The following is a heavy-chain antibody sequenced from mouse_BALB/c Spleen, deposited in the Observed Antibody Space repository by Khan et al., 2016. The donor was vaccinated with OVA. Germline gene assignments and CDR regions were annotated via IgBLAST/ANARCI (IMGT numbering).Heavy chain of an antibody. V-gene: IGHV5-12-2*01. CDR1: GFTFSSFT. D-gene: IGHD2-12*01. CDR3: ARQDYRSWFAY. J-gene: IGHJ3*01. Sequence: EVELVESGGGLVQPGGSLKLSCAASGFTFSSFTMSWVRQTPEKRLEWVAYISNGGDTPYYPDTVEGRFTISRANAKNTLSLHMRRLKSDDPAIYYCARQDYRSWFAYWGQGTLVTVSA. CDR2: ISNGGDTP.